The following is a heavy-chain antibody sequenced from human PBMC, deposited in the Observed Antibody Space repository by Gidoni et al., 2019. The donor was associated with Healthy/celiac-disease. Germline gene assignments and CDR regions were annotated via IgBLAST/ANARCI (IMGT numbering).Heavy chain of an antibody. CDR1: GFTFSNAW. Sequence: EVQLVESGGGLVKPGGSLRLYCAASGFTFSNAWMSWVRQAPGKGLEWVGRIKSKTDGGTTDYAAPVKGRFTISRDDSKNTLYLQMNSLKTEDTAVYYCTTDQGQLWLIYWGQGTLVTVSS. V-gene: IGHV3-15*01. CDR2: IKSKTDGGTT. D-gene: IGHD5-18*01. J-gene: IGHJ4*02. CDR3: TTDQGQLWLIY.